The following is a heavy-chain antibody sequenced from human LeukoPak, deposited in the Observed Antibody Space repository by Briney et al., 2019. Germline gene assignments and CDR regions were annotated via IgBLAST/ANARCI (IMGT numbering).Heavy chain of an antibody. D-gene: IGHD5-24*01. Sequence: IPSKTLSLTCTVSAGSISSSSYYWSWIRQPPGKGLEWIGYIYYSGSTNYNPSLKSRLTISVDTSKNQFSLKLSSVTAADTAVYYCARGHGYNYDYWGQGTLVTVSS. CDR1: AGSISSSSYY. V-gene: IGHV4-61*01. CDR3: ARGHGYNYDY. J-gene: IGHJ4*02. CDR2: IYYSGST.